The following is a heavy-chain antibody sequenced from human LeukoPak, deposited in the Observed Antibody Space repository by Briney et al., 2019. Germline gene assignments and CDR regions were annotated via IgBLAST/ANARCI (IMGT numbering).Heavy chain of an antibody. CDR3: ARALRISTPRGRGVSPLDY. D-gene: IGHD2-21*01. Sequence: SXXLSLTCTVSGGSISSRSFYWGWIRQPPGKGLEWIGSVYYSGSIYYTPSLESRVTLSADTSKNQFSLKLSSVTAADTAVYYCARALRISTPRGRGVSPLDYWGQGTLVTVSS. V-gene: IGHV4-39*01. CDR2: VYYSGSI. CDR1: GGSISSRSFY. J-gene: IGHJ4*02.